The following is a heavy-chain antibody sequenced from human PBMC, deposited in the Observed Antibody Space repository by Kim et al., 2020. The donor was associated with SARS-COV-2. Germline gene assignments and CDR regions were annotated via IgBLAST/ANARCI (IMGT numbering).Heavy chain of an antibody. J-gene: IGHJ6*03. CDR1: GDLVSRDSVA. CDR2: TYYRSKWHT. CDR3: AREKGSGRDYYYHY. V-gene: IGHV6-1*01. Sequence: SQTLSLTCVVSGDLVSRDSVAWNWIRQSPSRGLEWLGRTYYRSKWHTDYALFFPSRMTINADTAKNQISLQLNSVSPEDTGVYYFAREKGSGRDYYYHY. D-gene: IGHD1-26*01.